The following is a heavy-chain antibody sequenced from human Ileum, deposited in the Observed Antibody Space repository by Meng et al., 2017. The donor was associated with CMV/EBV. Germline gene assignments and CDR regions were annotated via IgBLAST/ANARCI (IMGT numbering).Heavy chain of an antibody. V-gene: IGHV3-30*18. Sequence: GITFRTFGIHWFRQAPGKGLEWVALISYDGSKKYYADSVKGRFTISRDNSKNTVFLQMDSLRAEDTAVFYCAKDWYGSDSYLFDYWGQGTLVTVSS. D-gene: IGHD3-10*01. CDR3: AKDWYGSDSYLFDY. CDR1: GITFRTFG. CDR2: ISYDGSKK. J-gene: IGHJ4*02.